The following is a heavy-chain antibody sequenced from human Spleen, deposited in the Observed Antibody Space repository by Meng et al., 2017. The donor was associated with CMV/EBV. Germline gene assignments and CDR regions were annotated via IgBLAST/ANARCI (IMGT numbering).Heavy chain of an antibody. CDR2: INPSGGST. D-gene: IGHD6-6*01. Sequence: ASVKVSCKDSGYSINDYYFHWVRQAPGQGLEWMGIINPSGGSTSYAQKFQGRVTMTRDTSTSTVYMELSSLRSEDTAVYYCARARPARPRFATGGWFDPWGQGTLVTVSS. V-gene: IGHV1-46*02. CDR3: ARARPARPRFATGGWFDP. CDR1: GYSINDYY. J-gene: IGHJ5*02.